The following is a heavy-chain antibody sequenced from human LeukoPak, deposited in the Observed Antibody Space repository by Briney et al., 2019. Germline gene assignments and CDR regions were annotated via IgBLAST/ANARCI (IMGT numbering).Heavy chain of an antibody. CDR3: ARGGYSGYDYGDY. CDR1: GFTFSSYA. V-gene: IGHV3-23*01. D-gene: IGHD5-12*01. CDR2: ISGSGGST. J-gene: IGHJ4*02. Sequence: GGSLRLSRAASGFTFSSYAMSWVRQAPGKGLEWVSAISGSGGSTYCADSVKGRFTISRDNSKNTLYLQMNSLRAEDTAVYYCARGGYSGYDYGDYWGQGTLVTVSS.